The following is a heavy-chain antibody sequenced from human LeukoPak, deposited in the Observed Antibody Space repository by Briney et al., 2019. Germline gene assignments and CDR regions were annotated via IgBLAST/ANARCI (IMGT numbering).Heavy chain of an antibody. CDR2: INPSGGST. Sequence: VASVKVSCKASGYTFTSYYMHWLRQAPGQGLEWMGIINPSGGSTSYAQKFQGRVTMTRDTSTSTVYMELSSLRSEDTAVYYCARAQRSGYEDHWGQGTLVTVSS. J-gene: IGHJ4*02. D-gene: IGHD3-22*01. CDR1: GYTFTSYY. V-gene: IGHV1-46*01. CDR3: ARAQRSGYEDH.